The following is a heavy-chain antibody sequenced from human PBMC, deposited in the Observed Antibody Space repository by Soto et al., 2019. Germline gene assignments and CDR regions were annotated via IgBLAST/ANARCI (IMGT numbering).Heavy chain of an antibody. CDR2: ISFDGSNK. D-gene: IGHD5-12*01. Sequence: GSLRLSCAASGFTFRRYAMYWVRQAPGKGLEWVAVISFDGSNKYCADSVKGRFTISRDNSKNTLSLQINSLRAEDTAVYYCARDRDGYTHYFDYWGQGTLVTVSS. V-gene: IGHV3-30-3*01. CDR3: ARDRDGYTHYFDY. J-gene: IGHJ4*02. CDR1: GFTFRRYA.